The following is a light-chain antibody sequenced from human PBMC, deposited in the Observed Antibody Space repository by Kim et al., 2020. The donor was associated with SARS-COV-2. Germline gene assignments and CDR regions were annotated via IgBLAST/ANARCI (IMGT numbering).Light chain of an antibody. J-gene: IGLJ2*01. CDR3: AVWDDILQAVV. CDR2: GLY. CDR1: SSNIGGNG. V-gene: IGLV1-44*01. Sequence: GQRVTISCSGSSSNIGGNGVYWFQQLPGTAPKLLLSGLYQRPSGVPDRFSGSKSGTSASLAISGLQSADEAEYYCAVWDDILQAVVFGGGTQLTVL.